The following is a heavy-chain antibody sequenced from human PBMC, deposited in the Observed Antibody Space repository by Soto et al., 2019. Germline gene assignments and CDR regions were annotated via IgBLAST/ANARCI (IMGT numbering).Heavy chain of an antibody. Sequence: PSETLSLTCAVYGGSFSGYYWSWIRQPPGKGLEWIGEINHSGSTNYNPSLKSRVTISVDTSKNQFSLKLSSVTAADTAVYYCARARGTIFGVAIIPPWYYGMDVWGQGTTVTVSS. D-gene: IGHD3-3*01. J-gene: IGHJ6*02. CDR3: ARARGTIFGVAIIPPWYYGMDV. CDR2: INHSGST. V-gene: IGHV4-34*01. CDR1: GGSFSGYY.